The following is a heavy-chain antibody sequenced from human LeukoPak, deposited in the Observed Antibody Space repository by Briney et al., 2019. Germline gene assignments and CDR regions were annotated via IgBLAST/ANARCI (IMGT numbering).Heavy chain of an antibody. CDR3: AKKLPGASYYFDF. CDR2: IGSGGST. D-gene: IGHD7-27*01. Sequence: GGSLRLSCVASGFTLSNYDMTWVRQTPGKGLEYVSSIGSGGSTFYSGSVKGRFSISRDMSQNTVFLQMNSLRVEDTAMYFCAKKLPGASYYFDFWGQGTLVTVSS. J-gene: IGHJ4*02. V-gene: IGHV3-23*01. CDR1: GFTLSNYD.